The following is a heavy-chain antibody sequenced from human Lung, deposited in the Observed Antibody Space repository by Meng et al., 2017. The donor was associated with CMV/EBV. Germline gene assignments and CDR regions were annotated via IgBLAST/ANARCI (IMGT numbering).Heavy chain of an antibody. CDR2: VFYNGNA. J-gene: IGHJ5*02. CDR3: ARSRAAWDWFDP. V-gene: IGHV4-59*11. CDR1: GGSISTHY. D-gene: IGHD6-13*01. Sequence: SXTXSLXCIVSGGSISTHYWSWIRQPPGKGLEWIGYVFYNGNANYNPSLTSRVTISVDTSKNQFSLKLNSVTAADTAVYYCARSRAAWDWFDPWGQGNLV.